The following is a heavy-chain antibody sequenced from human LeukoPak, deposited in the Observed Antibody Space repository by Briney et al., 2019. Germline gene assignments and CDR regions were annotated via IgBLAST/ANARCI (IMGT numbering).Heavy chain of an antibody. Sequence: PSDTLSLTCTVSGGSITSFYWSWIRHPPGEGREWIGYIYYSGSTNYNPPRKSRVTISVDTSKSQFSLKLSSVTAADTAVHYCATPPGIAVAGRAEYFQHWGQGTLVTVSS. CDR3: ATPPGIAVAGRAEYFQH. V-gene: IGHV4-59*07. D-gene: IGHD6-19*01. J-gene: IGHJ1*01. CDR1: GGSITSFY. CDR2: IYYSGST.